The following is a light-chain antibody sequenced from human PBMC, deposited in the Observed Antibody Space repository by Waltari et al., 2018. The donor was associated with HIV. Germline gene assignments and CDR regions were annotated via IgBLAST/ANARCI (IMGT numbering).Light chain of an antibody. CDR1: SSDFGGFNY. CDR3: CSYAGRYTYV. CDR2: DVT. V-gene: IGLV2-11*01. J-gene: IGLJ1*01. Sequence: QSALTQPRPVSGSPGPSVTISCTGTSSDFGGFNYFSWYQHHPGKAPKFMIYDVTKRPSGVPDRFSGSKSGNTASLTISGLQAEDEADYYCCSYAGRYTYVFGTGTKVTVL.